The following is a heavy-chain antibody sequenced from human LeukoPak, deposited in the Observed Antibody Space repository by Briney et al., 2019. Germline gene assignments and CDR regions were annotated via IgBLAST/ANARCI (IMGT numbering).Heavy chain of an antibody. V-gene: IGHV4-61*02. D-gene: IGHD2-2*01. CDR2: MYTSGGT. Sequence: SETLSLTCTVSGGSGSSGSYYWTWIRQPPGRGLQWIGRMYTSGGTNYNPSLRSRVTISGDTSKNQFSLKLKSVTASDTAVYYCVRGRWVPEYCSRTSCPNDAFDIWGQGTMVTVSS. CDR3: VRGRWVPEYCSRTSCPNDAFDI. CDR1: GGSGSSGSYY. J-gene: IGHJ3*02.